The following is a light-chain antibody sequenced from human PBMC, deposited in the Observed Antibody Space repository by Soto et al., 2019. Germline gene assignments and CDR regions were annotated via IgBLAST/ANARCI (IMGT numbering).Light chain of an antibody. CDR3: QQYKSYPYT. V-gene: IGKV1-16*02. CDR1: QDISNY. CDR2: AAS. Sequence: DIQMTQSPSSLSASVGDRVTITCRASQDISNYLAWFRQKPGRAPEFLIYAASSLQSGVPSKFSGSGSGTDFTLTISSLQAEDFATYYCQQYKSYPYTFGQGTKLEIK. J-gene: IGKJ2*01.